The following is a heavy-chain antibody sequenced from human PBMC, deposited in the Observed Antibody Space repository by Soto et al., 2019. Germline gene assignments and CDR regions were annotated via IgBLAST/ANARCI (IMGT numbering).Heavy chain of an antibody. J-gene: IGHJ6*02. CDR1: GYSFTTYW. Sequence: EVQLVQSGAEVKEPGESLKISCKASGYSFTTYWIGWVRQMPGKGLEWMGIIYPGDSDTRYSPSFQGQVTISADKSINTAYLQRSSLKSSDTAVYYCARHMRYISWTSSYYYYGMDVWGQGTTVTVSS. CDR3: ARHMRYISWTSSYYYYGMDV. D-gene: IGHD6-6*01. CDR2: IYPGDSDT. V-gene: IGHV5-51*01.